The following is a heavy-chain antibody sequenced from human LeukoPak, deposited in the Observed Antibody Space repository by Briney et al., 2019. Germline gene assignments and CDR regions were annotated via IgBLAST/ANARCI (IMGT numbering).Heavy chain of an antibody. CDR1: GYTFTGYY. CDR2: INPNSGGT. D-gene: IGHD2-15*01. J-gene: IGHJ6*02. Sequence: ASVTVSCKASGYTFTGYYMHWVRQAPGQGLEWMGRINPNSGGTNYAQKFQGRVTMTRDTSISTAYMELSRLRSDDTAVYYCARDGGYCSGGSCLYYYGMDVWGQGTTVTVSS. V-gene: IGHV1-2*06. CDR3: ARDGGYCSGGSCLYYYGMDV.